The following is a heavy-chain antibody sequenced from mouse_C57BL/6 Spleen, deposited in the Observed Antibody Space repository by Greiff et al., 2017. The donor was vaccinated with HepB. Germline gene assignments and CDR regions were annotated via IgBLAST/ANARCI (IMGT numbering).Heavy chain of an antibody. V-gene: IGHV1-59*01. Sequence: VQLQQSGAELVRPGTSVKLSCKASGYTFTSYWMHWVKQRPGQGLEWIGVIDPSDSYTNYNQKFKGKATLTVDTSSSTAYMQLSSLTSEDSAVYYCVYDYDGFAYWGQGTLVTVSA. CDR3: VYDYDGFAY. J-gene: IGHJ3*01. D-gene: IGHD2-4*01. CDR1: GYTFTSYW. CDR2: IDPSDSYT.